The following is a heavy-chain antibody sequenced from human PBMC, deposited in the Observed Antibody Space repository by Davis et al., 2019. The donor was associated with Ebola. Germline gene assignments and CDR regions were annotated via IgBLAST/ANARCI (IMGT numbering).Heavy chain of an antibody. J-gene: IGHJ6*03. D-gene: IGHD3-10*01. Sequence: GESLKISCKGSGYSFTSYRIGWVRQMPGRGLEWMGIIYPGDSDTRYSPSFQGQVTISADKSISTAYLQWSSLKASDTAMYYCARQTSGYYYYMDVWGKGTTVTVSS. CDR2: IYPGDSDT. CDR1: GYSFTSYR. CDR3: ARQTSGYYYYMDV. V-gene: IGHV5-51*01.